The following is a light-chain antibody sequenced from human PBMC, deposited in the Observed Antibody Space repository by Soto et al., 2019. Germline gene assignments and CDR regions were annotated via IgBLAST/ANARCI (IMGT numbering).Light chain of an antibody. V-gene: IGKV1-27*01. J-gene: IGKJ1*01. CDR2: GAS. Sequence: DLQMTQSPSSLSASVVDRVTITCRASQGISNNLAWYQQKPGKVPKLLIYGASTLQSGVPSRFSGSGSGTDFTLTISSLQPEDVATYYCQKYDSAPLTFGQGTKVEFK. CDR3: QKYDSAPLT. CDR1: QGISNN.